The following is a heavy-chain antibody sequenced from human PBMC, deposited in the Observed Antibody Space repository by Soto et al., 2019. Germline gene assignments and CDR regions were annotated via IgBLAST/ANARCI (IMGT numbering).Heavy chain of an antibody. CDR1: GGSISSYY. Sequence: KPSETLSLTCTVSGGSISSYYWSWIRQPPGKGLEWIGYIYYSGSTNYNPSLKSRVTISVDTSKNQFSLKLSSVAAADTAVYYCARNPNWFDPWGQGTLVTVSS. CDR2: IYYSGST. V-gene: IGHV4-59*01. J-gene: IGHJ5*02. CDR3: ARNPNWFDP.